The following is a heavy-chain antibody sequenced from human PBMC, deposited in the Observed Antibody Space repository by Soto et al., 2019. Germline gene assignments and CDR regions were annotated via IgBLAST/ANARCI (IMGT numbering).Heavy chain of an antibody. Sequence: SVKVSCKASGGTFSSYTISLVRQAPGQGLEWMGRIIPILGIANYAQKFQGRVTITADKSTSTAYMELSSLRSEDTAVYYCARDPYSRGTDYYYGMDVWGQGTTVTVSS. CDR1: GGTFSSYT. CDR2: IIPILGIA. CDR3: ARDPYSRGTDYYYGMDV. V-gene: IGHV1-69*04. J-gene: IGHJ6*02. D-gene: IGHD2-15*01.